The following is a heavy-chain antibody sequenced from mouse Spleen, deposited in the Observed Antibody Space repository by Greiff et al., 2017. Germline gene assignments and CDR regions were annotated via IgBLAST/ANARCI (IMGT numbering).Heavy chain of an antibody. CDR3: ARYEITTAYYAMDY. Sequence: EVKLVESGPSLVKPSQTLSLTCSVTGDSITSGYWNWIRKFPGNKLEYMGYISYSGSTYYNPSLKSRISITRDTSKNQYYLQLNSVTTEDTATYYCARYEITTAYYAMDYWGQGTSVTVSS. V-gene: IGHV3-8*02. D-gene: IGHD2-4*01. CDR1: GDSITSGY. CDR2: ISYSGST. J-gene: IGHJ4*01.